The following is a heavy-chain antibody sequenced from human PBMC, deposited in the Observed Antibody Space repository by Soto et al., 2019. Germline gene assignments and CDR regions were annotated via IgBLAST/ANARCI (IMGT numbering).Heavy chain of an antibody. D-gene: IGHD2-21*01. V-gene: IGHV1-2*02. CDR2: INPKSGGT. CDR1: GYTFTGHY. J-gene: IGHJ5*02. CDR3: VRPGGDGNKRYNWFDP. Sequence: GASVKVSCKASGYTFTGHYIHWVRKAPGQGLEWMGWINPKSGGTDYAQKFQGRVTVTSDTSLSTVYMELRRLKSDDTAVYYCVRPGGDGNKRYNWFDPWGPGTLVTVSS.